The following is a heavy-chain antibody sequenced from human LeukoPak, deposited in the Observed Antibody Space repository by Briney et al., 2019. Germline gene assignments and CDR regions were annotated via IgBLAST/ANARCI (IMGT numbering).Heavy chain of an antibody. V-gene: IGHV4-59*01. CDR2: IYYSGST. Sequence: SETLSLTCTVSGGSISSYYWSWIRQPPGKGLEWIGYIYYSGSTNYNPSLKSRVTISVDTSKNQFSLKLSSVTAADTAVYYCARDKHGSGKDLNWFDPWGQGTLVTVSS. D-gene: IGHD3-10*01. CDR1: GGSISSYY. CDR3: ARDKHGSGKDLNWFDP. J-gene: IGHJ5*02.